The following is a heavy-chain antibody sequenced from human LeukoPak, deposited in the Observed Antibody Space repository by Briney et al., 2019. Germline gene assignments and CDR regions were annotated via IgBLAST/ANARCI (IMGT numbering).Heavy chain of an antibody. CDR3: ASSGSSWYSGVRDY. Sequence: SETLSLTCAVYGGSLSGYYWSWIRQPPGKGLEWIGEINHSGSTNYNPSLKSRVTISVDTSKNQFSLKLSSVTAADTAVYYCASSGSSWYSGVRDYWGQGTLVTVSS. V-gene: IGHV4-34*01. D-gene: IGHD6-13*01. J-gene: IGHJ4*02. CDR1: GGSLSGYY. CDR2: INHSGST.